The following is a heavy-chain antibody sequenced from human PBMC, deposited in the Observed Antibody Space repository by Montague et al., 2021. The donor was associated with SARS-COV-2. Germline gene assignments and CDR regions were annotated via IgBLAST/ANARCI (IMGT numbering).Heavy chain of an antibody. D-gene: IGHD2-2*01. CDR1: GGSFSGYY. CDR3: ARGHIVVVPAAIGLLRQLYYYYYMDV. Sequence: SETLSLTCAVYGGSFSGYYWSWIRQPPGKGLEWIGEINHSGSTNXXPSLKSRVTISVDTSKNQFSLKLSSVTAADTAVYYCARGHIVVVPAAIGLLRQLYYYYYMDVWGKGTTVTVSS. V-gene: IGHV4-34*01. J-gene: IGHJ6*03. CDR2: INHSGST.